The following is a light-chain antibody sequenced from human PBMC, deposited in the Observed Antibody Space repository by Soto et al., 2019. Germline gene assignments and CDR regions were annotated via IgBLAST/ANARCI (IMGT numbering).Light chain of an antibody. CDR1: QSISSY. CDR2: AAS. V-gene: IGKV1-12*01. Sequence: DIQMTQSPSSLSASVGDRVTITCQASQSISSYLNWYQQKPGKAPKLLIYAASSLESGVPSRFSGSGSGTDFTLTISSLQPEDFATYYCQQANSFPWTFGRGTKVDIK. J-gene: IGKJ1*01. CDR3: QQANSFPWT.